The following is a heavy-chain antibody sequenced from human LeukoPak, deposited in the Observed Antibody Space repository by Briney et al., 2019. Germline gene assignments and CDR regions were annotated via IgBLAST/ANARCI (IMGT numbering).Heavy chain of an antibody. Sequence: PGGSLRLSCAPSGFTFSTYGMEWVRQAPGKGLEWVAIIFSYGIRKYYADSVKGRFTISRDISRSTLYLEMNSLSAEDTAVYYCARASGPIKKNRFDQWGQGTLVTVSS. CDR1: GFTFSTYG. CDR3: ARASGPIKKNRFDQ. J-gene: IGHJ4*02. V-gene: IGHV3-30*12. CDR2: IFSYGIRK. D-gene: IGHD1-26*01.